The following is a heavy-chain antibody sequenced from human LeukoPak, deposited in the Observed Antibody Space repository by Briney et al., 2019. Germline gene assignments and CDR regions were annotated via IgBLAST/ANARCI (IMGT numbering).Heavy chain of an antibody. CDR2: IYCSGGTT. V-gene: IGHV1-46*01. J-gene: IGHJ4*02. CDR3: ARSSEANY. D-gene: IGHD6-19*01. CDR1: GYTFSSYY. Sequence: ASVKVSCKASGYTFSSYYIHWVRQAPGQGLEWMGMIYCSGGTTNYAQKFQGRVTMTRDTATSTVYMELSSLRSEDTAVYYCARSSEANYWGQGTLVTVSS.